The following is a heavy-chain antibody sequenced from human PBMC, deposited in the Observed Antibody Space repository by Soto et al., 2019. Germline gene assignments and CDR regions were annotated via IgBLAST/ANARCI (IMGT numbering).Heavy chain of an antibody. CDR1: GGSISSYY. V-gene: IGHV4-59*01. D-gene: IGHD4-17*01. Sequence: SETLSLTCTVSGGSISSYYWSWIRQPPGKGLEWIGYIYYSGSTNYNPSLKSRVTISVDTSKNQFSLKLSSVTAADTAVYYCASLNGDYFDYWGQGTLVTVSS. J-gene: IGHJ4*02. CDR2: IYYSGST. CDR3: ASLNGDYFDY.